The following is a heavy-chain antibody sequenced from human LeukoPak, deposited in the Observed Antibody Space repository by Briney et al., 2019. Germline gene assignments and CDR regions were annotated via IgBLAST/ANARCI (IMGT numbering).Heavy chain of an antibody. V-gene: IGHV4-59*08. D-gene: IGHD4-17*01. CDR1: SGSLSSYY. CDR3: ARHNYDDYVFDI. Sequence: PSETLSLTCTVSSGSLSSYYFSWIRQSPGKGLEWTAYINYSGSASYNPSLKSRVTMSVDTSKQFPLSLSSVTAADTAVYYCARHNYDDYVFDIWGQGTKVTVSS. J-gene: IGHJ3*02. CDR2: INYSGSA.